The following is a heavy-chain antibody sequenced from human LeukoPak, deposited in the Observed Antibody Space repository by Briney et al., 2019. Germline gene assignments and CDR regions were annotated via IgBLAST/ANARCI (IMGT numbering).Heavy chain of an antibody. CDR3: ARDLGRHGEVGALGY. D-gene: IGHD1-26*01. CDR2: INPNSGGT. V-gene: IGHV1-2*02. J-gene: IGHJ4*02. Sequence: GASVKVSCKASGYIFTSYYMHWVRQAPGQGLEWMGWINPNSGGTNYAQKFQGRVTMTRDTSISTAYMELSRLRSDDTAVYYCARDLGRHGEVGALGYWGQGTLVTVSS. CDR1: GYIFTSYY.